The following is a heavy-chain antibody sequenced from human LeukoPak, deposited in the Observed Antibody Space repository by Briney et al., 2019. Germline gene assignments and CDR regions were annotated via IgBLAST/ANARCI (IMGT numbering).Heavy chain of an antibody. D-gene: IGHD3-3*01. J-gene: IGHJ6*02. CDR3: ARGAVLRFLEWLPGYGMDV. CDR2: INHSGST. V-gene: IGHV4-34*01. Sequence: SETLSLTCAVYGGSFSGYYWSWIRQPPGKGLEWIGEINHSGSTNYNPSLKSRVTISVDTSKNQFSLKLGSVTAADTAVYYCARGAVLRFLEWLPGYGMDVWGQGTTVTVSS. CDR1: GGSFSGYY.